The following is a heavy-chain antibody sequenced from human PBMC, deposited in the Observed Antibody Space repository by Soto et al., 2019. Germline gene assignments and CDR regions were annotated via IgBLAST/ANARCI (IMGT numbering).Heavy chain of an antibody. Sequence: GGSLRLSCAASGFTFSSYGMHWVRQAPGKGLEWVAVIWYDGSNKYYADSVKGRFTISRDNSKNTLYLQMNSLRAEDTAVYYCAREYYYDSSGYWNAFDIWGQGTMVTVSS. V-gene: IGHV3-33*01. CDR1: GFTFSSYG. CDR2: IWYDGSNK. CDR3: AREYYYDSSGYWNAFDI. J-gene: IGHJ3*02. D-gene: IGHD3-22*01.